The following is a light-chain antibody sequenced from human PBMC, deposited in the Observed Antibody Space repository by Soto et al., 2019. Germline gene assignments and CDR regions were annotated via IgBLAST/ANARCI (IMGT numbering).Light chain of an antibody. V-gene: IGKV3-11*01. CDR1: QSVSSY. Sequence: EIVLTQSPATLSLSPGKRSTLSCRASQSVSSYLAWYQQKPGQAPRLLIYDASNRATGIPARFSGSGSGTDFTLTISSLEPEDFAVYYCQQRSNWPPYTFGQGTKLEIK. CDR3: QQRSNWPPYT. CDR2: DAS. J-gene: IGKJ2*01.